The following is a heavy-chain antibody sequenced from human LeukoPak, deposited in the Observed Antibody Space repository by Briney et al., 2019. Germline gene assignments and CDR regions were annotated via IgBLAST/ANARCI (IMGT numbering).Heavy chain of an antibody. J-gene: IGHJ6*02. CDR3: ATDQGQWLEGADYGMDV. D-gene: IGHD6-19*01. CDR2: FDPEDGET. Sequence: ASVKVSCKVSGYTLTELSMHWVRQAPGKGLEWMGGFDPEDGETIYAQKFQGRVTMTEDTSTDTAYMELSSLRSEDTAVYYCATDQGQWLEGADYGMDVWGQGTTDTVSS. V-gene: IGHV1-24*01. CDR1: GYTLTELS.